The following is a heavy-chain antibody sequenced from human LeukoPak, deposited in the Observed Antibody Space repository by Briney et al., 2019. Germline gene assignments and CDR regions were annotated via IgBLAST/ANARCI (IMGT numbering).Heavy chain of an antibody. V-gene: IGHV3-23*01. D-gene: IGHD3-22*01. J-gene: IGHJ4*02. Sequence: GGSLRLSCTVSGSSFGSYAMSWVRQAPGKGLEWVSAISGSGGSTYYADSVKGRFTISRDNSKNTLYLQMNSLRAEDTAVYYCAKDGLERYYYDSSGPYFDYWGQGTLVTVSS. CDR3: AKDGLERYYYDSSGPYFDY. CDR2: ISGSGGST. CDR1: GSSFGSYA.